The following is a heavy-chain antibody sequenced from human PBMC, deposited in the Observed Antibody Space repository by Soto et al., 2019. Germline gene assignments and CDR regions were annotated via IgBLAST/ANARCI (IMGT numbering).Heavy chain of an antibody. CDR3: ARDAARLGVVAFDI. Sequence: QVQLVESGGGVVQPGRSLRPSCAASGFTFSSYGMHWVRQAPGKGLEWVAVIWYDGSNKYYADSVKGRFTISRDNSKNTLYLQMNSLRAEDTAVYYCARDAARLGVVAFDIWGQGTMVTVSS. D-gene: IGHD6-6*01. V-gene: IGHV3-33*01. CDR1: GFTFSSYG. CDR2: IWYDGSNK. J-gene: IGHJ3*02.